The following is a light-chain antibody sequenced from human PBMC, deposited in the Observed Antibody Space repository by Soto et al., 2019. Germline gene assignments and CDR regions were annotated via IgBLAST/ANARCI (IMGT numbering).Light chain of an antibody. J-gene: IGKJ4*01. V-gene: IGKV3-11*01. CDR2: DTS. CDR3: QQRSDWPLT. CDR1: QSVSSY. Sequence: EIVLTQSPATLSLSPGERATLSCRASQSVSSYLAWYQQKPGQAPRLLIYDTSNMATGIPARFSGSGSWTDFTLTISSLEPDDFAVYYCQQRSDWPLTFGGGTKVEI.